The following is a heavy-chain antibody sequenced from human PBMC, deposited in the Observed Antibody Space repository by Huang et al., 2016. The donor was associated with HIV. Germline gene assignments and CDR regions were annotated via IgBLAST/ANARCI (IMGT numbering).Heavy chain of an antibody. Sequence: QVQLVESGGGVVQPGRSLRIFCAASGFTFSRYGLPWVPQAPGKGLEWVAVISYDGKTKYCADSVKCGFSISGDNSKTTVYLQLNSLRVEDTAVYYCATGGSAAAVLDFWGQGTLVTVSS. CDR1: GFTFSRYG. D-gene: IGHD6-13*01. V-gene: IGHV3-30*03. CDR2: ISYDGKTK. J-gene: IGHJ4*02. CDR3: ATGGSAAAVLDF.